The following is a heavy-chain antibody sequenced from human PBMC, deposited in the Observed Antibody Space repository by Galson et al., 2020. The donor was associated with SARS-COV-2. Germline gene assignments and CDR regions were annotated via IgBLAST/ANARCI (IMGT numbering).Heavy chain of an antibody. J-gene: IGHJ2*01. CDR3: AITTWGDWYFDL. Sequence: VKVSCKASGGTFSNYAISWVRQAPGQGLEWMGRTIPYLGVPNYAQKFQGRVTITADTSTSTVYMELNSLTSVDTAVYYCAITTWGDWYFDLWGPGTLVTVSS. CDR2: TIPYLGVP. V-gene: IGHV1-69*04. D-gene: IGHD4-4*01. CDR1: GGTFSNYA.